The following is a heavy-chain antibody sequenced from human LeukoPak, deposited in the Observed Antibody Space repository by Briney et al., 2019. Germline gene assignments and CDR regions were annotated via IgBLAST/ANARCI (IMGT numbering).Heavy chain of an antibody. CDR1: GGSIRSYY. CDR3: ARDRVDYYDSSGYYWDYYMDV. Sequence: SETLSLTCTVSGGSIRSYYWSWIRQPPGKGREWIGYIYYSGSTNYNPSLKGRVNISVDTSKNQFSLKLSSVTAADTAVYYCARDRVDYYDSSGYYWDYYMDVWGKGTTVTVCS. V-gene: IGHV4-59*01. CDR2: IYYSGST. J-gene: IGHJ6*03. D-gene: IGHD3-22*01.